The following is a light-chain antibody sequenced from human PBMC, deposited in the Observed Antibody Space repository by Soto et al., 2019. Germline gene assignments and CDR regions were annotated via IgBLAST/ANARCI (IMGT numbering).Light chain of an antibody. CDR1: QSIISW. CDR2: KTS. CDR3: QQYDSYPLT. J-gene: IGKJ4*01. V-gene: IGKV1-5*03. Sequence: DIQMTQSPSTLFEFVGEKLTITCRASQSIISWLAWYQQKPGKAPNLLIYKTSSLESGVPSRFSGSGSGTEFTLTVNSLQPDDFATYYCQQYDSYPLTFGGGTKVEIK.